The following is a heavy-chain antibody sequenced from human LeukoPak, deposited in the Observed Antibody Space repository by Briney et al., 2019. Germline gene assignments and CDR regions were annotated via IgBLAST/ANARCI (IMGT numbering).Heavy chain of an antibody. Sequence: KPSETLSLTCAVYGGSFSGYYWSWIRQPPGKGLEWIGEINHSGSTNYNPSLKSRVTISVDTSKNQFSLKLSSVTAADTAVYYCARDGSDCSSTSCQMRGTRVGVDYWGQGTLVTVSS. CDR2: INHSGST. CDR3: ARDGSDCSSTSCQMRGTRVGVDY. J-gene: IGHJ4*02. D-gene: IGHD2-2*01. V-gene: IGHV4-34*01. CDR1: GGSFSGYY.